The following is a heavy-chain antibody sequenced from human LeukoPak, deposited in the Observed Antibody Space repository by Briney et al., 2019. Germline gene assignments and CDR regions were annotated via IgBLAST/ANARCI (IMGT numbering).Heavy chain of an antibody. CDR1: GGSISSSSYH. J-gene: IGHJ3*02. Sequence: PSETLSLTCTVSGGSISSSSYHRGWVRQPPGKGLEWIGSIYYTGGTYYNPSLKSRVTISVDMSKNQFSVKLSSVTAADTAVYYCARLRVEMAAYAFDIWGQGTKVTVSS. CDR3: ARLRVEMAAYAFDI. V-gene: IGHV4-39*01. D-gene: IGHD5-24*01. CDR2: IYYTGGT.